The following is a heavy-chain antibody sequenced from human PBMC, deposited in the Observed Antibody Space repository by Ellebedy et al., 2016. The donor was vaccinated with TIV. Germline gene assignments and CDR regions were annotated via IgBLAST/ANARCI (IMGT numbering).Heavy chain of an antibody. Sequence: GGSLRLSXAASGFTFSGYAMSWVRQAPGKGLEWVSAISGSGDSTYYADSVKGRFTISRDNSKNTLYLQMNSLRAEDTAVYYCAKGPTTRYYYMDVWGKGTTVTVSS. CDR3: AKGPTTRYYYMDV. CDR2: ISGSGDST. J-gene: IGHJ6*03. CDR1: GFTFSGYA. V-gene: IGHV3-23*01. D-gene: IGHD1-26*01.